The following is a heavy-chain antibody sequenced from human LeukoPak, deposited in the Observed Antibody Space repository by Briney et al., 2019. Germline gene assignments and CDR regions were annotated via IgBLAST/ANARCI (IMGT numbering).Heavy chain of an antibody. CDR2: INHSGST. D-gene: IGHD2-15*01. CDR1: GGSFRGYY. CDR3: ARGRKRLLRDYFDY. V-gene: IGHV4-34*01. Sequence: SETLSLTCAVYGGSFRGYYWSWIRQPPGKGLEWIGEINHSGSTNYNPSLKSRVTISVDTSKNQFSLKLSSVTAADTAVYYCARGRKRLLRDYFDYWGQGTLVTVSS. J-gene: IGHJ4*02.